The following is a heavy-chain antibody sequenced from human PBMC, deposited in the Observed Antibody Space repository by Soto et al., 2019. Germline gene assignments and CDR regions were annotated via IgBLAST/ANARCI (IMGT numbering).Heavy chain of an antibody. CDR2: ISYDGSNK. V-gene: IGHV3-30*18. Sequence: QVQLVESGGGVVQPGRSLRLSCAASGFTFSSCGMHWVRQAPGKGLEWVAVISYDGSNKYYADSVKGRFTISRDNSKNTLYLQMNSLRAEDTAVYYCAKDQGDYGDYYYYGMDVWGQGTTVTVSS. D-gene: IGHD4-17*01. J-gene: IGHJ6*02. CDR1: GFTFSSCG. CDR3: AKDQGDYGDYYYYGMDV.